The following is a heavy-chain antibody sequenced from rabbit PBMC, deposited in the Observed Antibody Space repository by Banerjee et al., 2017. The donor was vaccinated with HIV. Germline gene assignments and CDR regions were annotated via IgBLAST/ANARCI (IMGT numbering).Heavy chain of an antibody. Sequence: QSLEESGGDLVKPGASLTLTCTASGFSFSSGYDMCWVRQAPGKGLEWIACIDIGSSGDTSYASWAKGRFTISKTSSTTVTLQMTSLTAADTATYFCARDGVVGNDDYYFNLWGQGTLVTVS. J-gene: IGHJ4*01. V-gene: IGHV1S40*01. CDR1: GFSFSSGYD. CDR3: ARDGVVGNDDYYFNL. CDR2: IDIGSSGDT. D-gene: IGHD2-1*01.